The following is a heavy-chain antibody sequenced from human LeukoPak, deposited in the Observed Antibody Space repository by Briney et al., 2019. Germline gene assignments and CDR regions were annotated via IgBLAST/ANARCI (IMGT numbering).Heavy chain of an antibody. CDR2: INHSGST. J-gene: IGHJ4*02. D-gene: IGHD1-26*01. CDR3: ARRRVGATKRGFDY. Sequence: SETLSLTCAVSAASFSDYYWSWIRQPPGKGLEWIGKINHSGSTNYNPSLKSRVTISVDTSKNQFSLKLSSVTAADTAVYYCARRRVGATKRGFDYWGQGTLVTVSS. CDR1: AASFSDYY. V-gene: IGHV4-34*01.